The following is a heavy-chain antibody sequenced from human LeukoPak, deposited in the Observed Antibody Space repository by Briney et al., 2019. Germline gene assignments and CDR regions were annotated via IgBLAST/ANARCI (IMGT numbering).Heavy chain of an antibody. CDR1: GFTFNIFA. CDR3: AKGGPNTSPGEEFYFDY. D-gene: IGHD3-10*01. CDR2: ISSNGDST. Sequence: GGSLRPSCAASGFTFNIFAVAWVRQAPRKGLEWVSTISSNGDSTNYADYVKGRFTISRDNSKNTLYLQMNSLRADDTAIYYCAKGGPNTSPGEEFYFDYWGQGTLVTVSS. J-gene: IGHJ4*02. V-gene: IGHV3-23*01.